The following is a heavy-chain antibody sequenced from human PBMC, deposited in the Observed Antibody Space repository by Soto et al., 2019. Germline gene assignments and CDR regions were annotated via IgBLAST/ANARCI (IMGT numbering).Heavy chain of an antibody. CDR3: ARDGYYDILTGYYSGRVDY. V-gene: IGHV1-18*01. CDR1: GYTFTSYG. J-gene: IGHJ4*02. Sequence: QVPLVQSGAEVKKPGASVKVSCKASGYTFTSYGISWVRQAPGQGLEWMGWISAYNGNTNYAQKLQGRVTMTTDTATSTAYMELRSLRSDDTAVYYCARDGYYDILTGYYSGRVDYWGQGTLVTVSS. D-gene: IGHD3-9*01. CDR2: ISAYNGNT.